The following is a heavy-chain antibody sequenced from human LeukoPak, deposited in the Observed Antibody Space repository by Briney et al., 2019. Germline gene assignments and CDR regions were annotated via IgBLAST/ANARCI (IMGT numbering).Heavy chain of an antibody. D-gene: IGHD2-15*01. CDR3: ARGGRFAPIVVVVAATQLMDV. CDR1: GGSFSAYY. J-gene: IGHJ6*04. Sequence: KPSETLSLTCAVYGGSFSAYYWRSIRQPPGKGLEWIGEINHSGSTNYNPSLKSRVTMSVDTSKNQFSLKLNSVTAADTAVYYCARGGRFAPIVVVVAATQLMDVWGKGTTVTVSS. V-gene: IGHV4-34*01. CDR2: INHSGST.